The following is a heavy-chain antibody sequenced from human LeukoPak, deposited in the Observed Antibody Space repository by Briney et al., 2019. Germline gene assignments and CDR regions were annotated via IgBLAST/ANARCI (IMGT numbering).Heavy chain of an antibody. CDR1: GFTFSSYW. J-gene: IGHJ6*03. Sequence: PGGSLRLSCAASGFTFSSYWMSWVRQAPGKGLEWVANIKQDGSEKYYADSVKGRFTISRDNSKNTLYLQMNSLRAEDTAVYYCAKVKPGYYYYMDVWGKGTTVTISS. V-gene: IGHV3-7*01. CDR3: AKVKPGYYYYMDV. CDR2: IKQDGSEK.